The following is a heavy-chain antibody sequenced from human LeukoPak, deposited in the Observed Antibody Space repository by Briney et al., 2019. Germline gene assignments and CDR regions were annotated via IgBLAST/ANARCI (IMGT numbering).Heavy chain of an antibody. Sequence: PSETLSLTCTVSGGSISSYYWSWIRQPPGKGLEWIGEINHSGSTNYNPSLKSRVTISVDTSKNQFSLKLSSVTAADTAVYYCASPGYCSSTNCSIDYWGQGTLVTVSS. D-gene: IGHD2-2*01. CDR2: INHSGST. V-gene: IGHV4-34*01. J-gene: IGHJ4*02. CDR1: GGSISSYY. CDR3: ASPGYCSSTNCSIDY.